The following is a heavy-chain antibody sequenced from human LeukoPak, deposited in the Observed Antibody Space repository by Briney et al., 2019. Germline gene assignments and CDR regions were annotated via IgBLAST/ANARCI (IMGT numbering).Heavy chain of an antibody. CDR1: GYTLTELS. V-gene: IGHV1-24*01. Sequence: ASVKVSCKVSGYTLTELSMHWVRQAPGNGLEWMGGFDPEDGETIYAQKFQGRVTMTEDTSTDTAYMELSSLRSEDTAVYYCATFSVSRYYDFWSGFDYWGQGTLVTVSS. J-gene: IGHJ4*02. D-gene: IGHD3-3*01. CDR2: FDPEDGET. CDR3: ATFSVSRYYDFWSGFDY.